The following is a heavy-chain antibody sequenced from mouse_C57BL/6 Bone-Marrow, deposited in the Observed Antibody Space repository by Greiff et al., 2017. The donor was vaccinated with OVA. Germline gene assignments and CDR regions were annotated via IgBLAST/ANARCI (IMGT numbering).Heavy chain of an antibody. Sequence: VQLQQSGAELVKPGASVKLSCKASGYTFTSYWMHWVKQRPGRGLEWIGRIDPNSGGTKYNEKFKSKATLTVDKPSSTAYMQLSSLTSEDSAVYYCARERGGSLYYFDYWGQGTTLTVSS. CDR1: GYTFTSYW. J-gene: IGHJ2*01. CDR3: ARERGGSLYYFDY. D-gene: IGHD6-1*01. V-gene: IGHV1-72*01. CDR2: IDPNSGGT.